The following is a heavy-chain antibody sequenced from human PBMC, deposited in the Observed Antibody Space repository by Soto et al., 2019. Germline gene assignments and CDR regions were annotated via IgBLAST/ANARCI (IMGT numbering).Heavy chain of an antibody. D-gene: IGHD6-25*01. V-gene: IGHV3-23*01. CDR1: GFTFSSYA. CDR2: ISGSGGST. Sequence: EGSLRLSCAASGFTFSSYAMSWVRQAPGKGLEWVSAISGSGGSTYYADSVKGRFTISRDNSKNTLYLQMNSLRAEDTAVYYCAKARIAALDAFDIWGQGTMVTVSS. J-gene: IGHJ3*02. CDR3: AKARIAALDAFDI.